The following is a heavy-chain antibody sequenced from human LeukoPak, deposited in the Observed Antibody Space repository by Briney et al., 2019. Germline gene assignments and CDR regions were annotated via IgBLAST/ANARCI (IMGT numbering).Heavy chain of an antibody. J-gene: IGHJ5*02. D-gene: IGHD5-12*01. V-gene: IGHV3-66*02. Sequence: GWFLRLSCASGGFTGSSNYMSCVRQAPGKGLEWFSIIYSGGSTYYADSVKGRFTISRDNSKNTLYLQMNSLRAEDTGVYYCARMLRIYHWFGPWGQGTLVTVSS. CDR2: IYSGGST. CDR1: GFTGSSNY. CDR3: ARMLRIYHWFGP.